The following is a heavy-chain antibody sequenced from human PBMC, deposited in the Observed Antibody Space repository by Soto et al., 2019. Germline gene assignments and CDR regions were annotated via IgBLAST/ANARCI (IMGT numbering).Heavy chain of an antibody. CDR1: GFTFDDYG. CDR2: ITWNSATI. V-gene: IGHV3-9*01. D-gene: IGHD1-26*01. J-gene: IGHJ6*02. Sequence: GGSLRLSCASSGFTFDDYGMHCVRQGPGKCLEWVSGITWNSATIGYAASVKGRFTISRDNAKNSLYLQMSSLTTEDTAVYYCAKDTWERESIDVWGQGTTVTVS. CDR3: AKDTWERESIDV.